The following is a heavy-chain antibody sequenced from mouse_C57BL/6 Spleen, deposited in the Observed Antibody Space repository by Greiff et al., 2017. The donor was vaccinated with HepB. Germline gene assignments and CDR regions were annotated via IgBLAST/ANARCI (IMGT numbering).Heavy chain of an antibody. CDR3: ARGGYYSLYYYAMDY. D-gene: IGHD2-12*01. Sequence: QVQLQQPGTELVKPGASVKLSCKASGYTFTSYWMHWVKQRPGQGLEWIGNINPSNGGTNYNEKFKSKATLTVDKSSSTAYMQLSSLTSEDSAVYYCARGGYYSLYYYAMDYWGQGTSVTVSS. V-gene: IGHV1-53*01. CDR1: GYTFTSYW. CDR2: INPSNGGT. J-gene: IGHJ4*01.